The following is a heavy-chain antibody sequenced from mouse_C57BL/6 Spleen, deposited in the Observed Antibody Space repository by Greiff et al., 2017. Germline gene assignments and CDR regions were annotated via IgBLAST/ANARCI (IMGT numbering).Heavy chain of an antibody. CDR2: IWSDGST. J-gene: IGHJ4*01. CDR1: GFSLTSYG. Sequence: VQLQESGPGLVAPSQSLSITCTVSGFSLTSYGVHWVRQPPGKGLEWLVVIWSDGSTTYNSALKSRLSISKDNSKSQVFLKMNSLQTDDTAMYYCAISYYYGSSSYYYAMDYWGQGTSVTVSS. CDR3: AISYYYGSSSYYYAMDY. D-gene: IGHD1-1*01. V-gene: IGHV2-6*03.